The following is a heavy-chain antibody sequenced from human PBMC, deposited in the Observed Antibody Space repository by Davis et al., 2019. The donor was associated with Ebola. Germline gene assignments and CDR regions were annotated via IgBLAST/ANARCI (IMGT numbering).Heavy chain of an antibody. D-gene: IGHD1-26*01. J-gene: IGHJ4*02. CDR3: SKDYSGSDY. CDR1: GFTFSDYY. CDR2: ISSRSSYT. V-gene: IGHV3-11*05. Sequence: GESLKISCAASGFTFSDYYMSWIRQAPGKGLEWVSYISSRSSYTDYADSVKGRFTISRDNAKNSLYLQMNSLRVEDTAVYYCSKDYSGSDYWGQGTLVTVSS.